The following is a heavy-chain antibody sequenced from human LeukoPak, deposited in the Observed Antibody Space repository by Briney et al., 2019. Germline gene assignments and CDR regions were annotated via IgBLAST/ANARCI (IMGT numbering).Heavy chain of an antibody. V-gene: IGHV3-48*03. J-gene: IGHJ3*02. D-gene: IGHD3-22*01. Sequence: GGSLRLSCAASGFTFSSYEMNWVRQAPGKGLEWVSYISSSGSTIYYADSVKGRFTISRDNAKNSLYLQMNSLRAEDTAVYYCASPMDYYDSSGYEPDDAFDIWGQGTMVTVSS. CDR1: GFTFSSYE. CDR2: ISSSGSTI. CDR3: ASPMDYYDSSGYEPDDAFDI.